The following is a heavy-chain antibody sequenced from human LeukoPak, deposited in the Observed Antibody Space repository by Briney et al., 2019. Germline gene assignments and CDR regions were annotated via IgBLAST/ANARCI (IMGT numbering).Heavy chain of an antibody. CDR2: INPSGGDT. CDR3: ARGDREDYDFWSGYPQPMDV. Sequence: ASVKVSCKASGYTFTRYYMHWLRQAPGQGLEWMGIINPSGGDTTYAQKFQGGVTMTRDMSTSTVYMELSSLISEDTAVYYCARGDREDYDFWSGYPQPMDVWGKGTTVTVSS. D-gene: IGHD3-3*01. V-gene: IGHV1-46*01. CDR1: GYTFTRYY. J-gene: IGHJ6*03.